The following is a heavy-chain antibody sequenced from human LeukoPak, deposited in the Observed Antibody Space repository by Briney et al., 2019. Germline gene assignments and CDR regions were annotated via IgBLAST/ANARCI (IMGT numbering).Heavy chain of an antibody. CDR2: IYTSGST. CDR3: ARGFDFWSGSDY. CDR1: GGSISSGSYY. J-gene: IGHJ4*02. V-gene: IGHV4-61*02. D-gene: IGHD3-3*01. Sequence: SETLSLTCTVSGGSISSGSYYWSWIRQPAGKGLEWIGRIYTSGSTNYNPSLKSRVTISVDTSKNQFSLKLSSVTAADTAVYYCARGFDFWSGSDYWGQGTLVTVSS.